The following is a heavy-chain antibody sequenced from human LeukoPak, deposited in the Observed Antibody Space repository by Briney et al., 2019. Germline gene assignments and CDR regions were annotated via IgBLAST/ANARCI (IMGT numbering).Heavy chain of an antibody. V-gene: IGHV1-18*01. Sequence: ASVKVSCKASGGTFSSYAISWVRQAPGQGLEWMGWISAYNGNTNYVQKLQGRVTMTTDTSTSTAYMELSRLRSDDTAVYYCARPSSPRYGGNYDAFDIWGQGTMVTVSS. CDR2: ISAYNGNT. D-gene: IGHD4-23*01. CDR3: ARPSSPRYGGNYDAFDI. J-gene: IGHJ3*02. CDR1: GGTFSSYA.